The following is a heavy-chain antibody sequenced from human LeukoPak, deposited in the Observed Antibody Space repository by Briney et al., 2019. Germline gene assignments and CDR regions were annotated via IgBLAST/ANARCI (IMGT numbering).Heavy chain of an antibody. CDR2: IRTKAYGGTT. J-gene: IGHJ4*02. D-gene: IGHD1-26*01. Sequence: GRSLRPSCTASGFTFGDYAMSWVRQAPGKGLEWVGFIRTKAYGGTTEYAASVKGRFTISRDDSKSIVYLQMNSLKTEDTAVYYCARELSGSYYDFDYWGQGTLVTVSS. V-gene: IGHV3-49*04. CDR3: ARELSGSYYDFDY. CDR1: GFTFGDYA.